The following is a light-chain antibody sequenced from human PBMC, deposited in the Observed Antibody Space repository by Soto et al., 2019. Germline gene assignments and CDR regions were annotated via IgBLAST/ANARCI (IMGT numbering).Light chain of an antibody. CDR3: QQYNSYLLT. J-gene: IGKJ4*01. CDR2: DAS. V-gene: IGKV1-5*01. CDR1: QSISSW. Sequence: DIQMTQSPSTLSASVGDRVTITCRASQSISSWLAWYQQKPGKAPKLLIYDASSLESGVPSRFSGSGSGSEFTLTSSSLQPDDFATYYCQQYNSYLLTFGGGTKVEIK.